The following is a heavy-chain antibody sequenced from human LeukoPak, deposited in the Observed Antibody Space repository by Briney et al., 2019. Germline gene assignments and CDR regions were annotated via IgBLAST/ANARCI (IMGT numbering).Heavy chain of an antibody. CDR3: TSHYDFWSGYQATYFDY. D-gene: IGHD3-3*01. V-gene: IGHV3-73*01. CDR2: IRSKANSYAT. J-gene: IGHJ4*02. Sequence: GGSLRLSCAASGFTFSGSAMHWVRQASGKGLEWVGRIRSKANSYATAYAASVKGRFTISRDDSKNTAYLQMNSLKTEDTAVYYCTSHYDFWSGYQATYFDYWGQGTLVTVSP. CDR1: GFTFSGSA.